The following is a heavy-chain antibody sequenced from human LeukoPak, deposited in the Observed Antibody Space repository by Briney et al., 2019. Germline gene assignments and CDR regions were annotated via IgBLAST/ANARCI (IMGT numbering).Heavy chain of an antibody. D-gene: IGHD5-24*01. CDR2: ISYDGINK. Sequence: GGSLRLSCAASGFTFSRYAMHWVRQAPGKGLEWAAVISYDGINKFYADSVKGRFTISRDNSKNTLYLQMNSLRAEDTAVYYCARRRDGYIDAFDIWGQGTMVTVSS. V-gene: IGHV3-30*04. J-gene: IGHJ3*02. CDR3: ARRRDGYIDAFDI. CDR1: GFTFSRYA.